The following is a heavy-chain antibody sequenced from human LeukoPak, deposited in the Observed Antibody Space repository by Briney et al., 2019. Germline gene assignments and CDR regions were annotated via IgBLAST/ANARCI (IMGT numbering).Heavy chain of an antibody. J-gene: IGHJ4*02. CDR1: GFNFNNYW. Sequence: GGSLRLSCAASGFNFNNYWMSWLRQAPGKGLEWVANIKQDGSEKYYVDSVKGRFTISRDNAKNSLYLQMNSLRAEDTAVYHCARGGGGYVGFDYWGQGTLVIVSS. CDR2: IKQDGSEK. V-gene: IGHV3-7*03. CDR3: ARGGGGYVGFDY. D-gene: IGHD5-12*01.